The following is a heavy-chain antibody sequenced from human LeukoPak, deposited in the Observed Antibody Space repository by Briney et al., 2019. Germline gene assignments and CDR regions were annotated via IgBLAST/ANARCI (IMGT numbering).Heavy chain of an antibody. CDR1: GFTFSSYA. CDR3: AKDAPGESRDFDY. CDR2: VSGNGAIT. Sequence: PGGSLRLSCAASGFTFSSYAMTWVRQAPGKGLEWVSAVSGNGAITHYADSVKGRFTISRDNSKNTIYLQMNGLRADDTAVYYCAKDAPGESRDFDYWGQGTLVIVSS. J-gene: IGHJ4*02. D-gene: IGHD3-16*01. V-gene: IGHV3-23*01.